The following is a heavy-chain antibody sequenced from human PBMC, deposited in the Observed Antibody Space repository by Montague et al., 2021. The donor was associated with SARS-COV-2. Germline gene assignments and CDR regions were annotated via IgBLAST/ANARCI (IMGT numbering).Heavy chain of an antibody. CDR2: IDTSGNT. CDR3: ARRIDYYGIDV. CDR1: GGSISSGSHY. Sequence: TLSLTCTVSGGSISSGSHYWSWIRQPAGKGLEWIGRIDTSGNTNYISSLKSRVTISVGTSKNQFSLKLSSVTAADTAVYYWARRIDYYGIDVWGQGTTGTVSS. D-gene: IGHD1-26*01. J-gene: IGHJ6*02. V-gene: IGHV4-61*02.